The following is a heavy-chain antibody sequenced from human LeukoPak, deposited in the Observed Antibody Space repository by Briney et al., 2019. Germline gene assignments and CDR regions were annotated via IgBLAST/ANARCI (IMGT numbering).Heavy chain of an antibody. CDR2: IYSDGSSI. D-gene: IGHD3-22*01. V-gene: IGHV3-74*01. J-gene: IGHJ3*02. Sequence: WGSLRLSCAASGFTFSSYYMHWVRQAPGNGLVWVSRIYSDGSSINYADSVKVRITISRDNAKNTMHLQMNSMRAEDTAVYYCARNYYVSNGYRDAFDIWGQGTMVTVSS. CDR3: ARNYYVSNGYRDAFDI. CDR1: GFTFSSYY.